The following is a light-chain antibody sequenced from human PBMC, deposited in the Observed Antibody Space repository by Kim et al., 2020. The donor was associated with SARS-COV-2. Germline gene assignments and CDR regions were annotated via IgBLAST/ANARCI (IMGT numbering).Light chain of an antibody. CDR2: EVS. V-gene: IGLV2-23*02. Sequence: QPASVSGSPGQPITISCTGTSSDVGNYNLVSWYQQYPGKAPKLMIYEVSKRPSGVSNRFSGSKSGNTASLTISGLQAEDEADYYCCSYAGSSTFVVFGGGTQLTVL. CDR3: CSYAGSSTFVV. CDR1: SSDVGNYNL. J-gene: IGLJ2*01.